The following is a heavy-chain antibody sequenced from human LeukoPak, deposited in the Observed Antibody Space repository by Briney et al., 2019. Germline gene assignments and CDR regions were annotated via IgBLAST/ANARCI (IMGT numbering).Heavy chain of an antibody. CDR3: ARGVYGSPFDY. Sequence: KPSETLSLTCAVYGESFSGYYWSWLRQPPGKGLEWIGEINHSGSTNYNPPLKSRVTISVDTSKNQFSLKLSSVTAADTAVYYCARGVYGSPFDYWGQGTLVTVSS. D-gene: IGHD3-16*01. CDR1: GESFSGYY. CDR2: INHSGST. V-gene: IGHV4-34*01. J-gene: IGHJ4*02.